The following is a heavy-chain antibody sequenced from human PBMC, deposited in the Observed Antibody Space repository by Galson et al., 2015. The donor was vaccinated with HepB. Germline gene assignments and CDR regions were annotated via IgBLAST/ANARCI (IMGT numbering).Heavy chain of an antibody. V-gene: IGHV4-39*07. D-gene: IGHD6-13*01. CDR1: GGSISSSSYY. CDR2: IYYSGST. Sequence: LSLTCTVSGGSISSSSYYWGWIRQPPGKGLEWIGSIYYSGSTYYNPSLKSRVTISVDTSKNQFSLKLSSVTAADTAVYYCARDSLREAAVQNFDYWGQGTLVTVSS. CDR3: ARDSLREAAVQNFDY. J-gene: IGHJ4*02.